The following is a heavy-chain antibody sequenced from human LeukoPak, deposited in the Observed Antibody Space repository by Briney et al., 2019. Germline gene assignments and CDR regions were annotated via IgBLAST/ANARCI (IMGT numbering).Heavy chain of an antibody. Sequence: SETLSLTXTVSGGSISSSSYYWGWIRQPPGKGLEWIGSIYYSGSTYYNPSLKSRVAISVDTSKNQFSLKLSSVTAADTAVYYCARRGFLGYCSSTSCYEECWFDPWGQGTLVTVSS. CDR3: ARRGFLGYCSSTSCYEECWFDP. D-gene: IGHD2-2*01. CDR2: IYYSGST. V-gene: IGHV4-39*01. J-gene: IGHJ5*02. CDR1: GGSISSSSYY.